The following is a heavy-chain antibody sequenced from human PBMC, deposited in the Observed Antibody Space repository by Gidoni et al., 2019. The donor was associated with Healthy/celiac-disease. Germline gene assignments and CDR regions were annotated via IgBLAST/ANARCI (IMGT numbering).Heavy chain of an antibody. CDR3: ALRYFGKVDV. CDR2: SSGSGGST. CDR1: GCTFSRYA. D-gene: IGHD3-9*01. J-gene: IGHJ6*02. Sequence: EVQLLESGGGLVQPGGSLRLSCAASGCTFSRYAMRWVRQAPGKRLEWFSASSGSGGSTYYADYVTRRFIISRDKSQNTLYLQMHSLRAEDTAVHYCALRYFGKVDVWGQGTTVTVSS. V-gene: IGHV3-23*01.